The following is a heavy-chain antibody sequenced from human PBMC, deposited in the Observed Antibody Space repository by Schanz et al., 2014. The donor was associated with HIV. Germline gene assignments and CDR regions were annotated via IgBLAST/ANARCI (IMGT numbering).Heavy chain of an antibody. V-gene: IGHV3-66*03. CDR1: GFTVSNNH. J-gene: IGHJ4*02. D-gene: IGHD5-18*01. CDR3: AKSFTAMAFDFDH. Sequence: QLVESGGGLLQPGGSLRLSCVFSGFTVSNNHLSWVRQAPGKGLEWVSIIYSAGTTYYTDSVTGRFTISRDNSKNTLHLQMNSLRTEDTAVYYCAKSFTAMAFDFDHWGQGTLVTVSA. CDR2: IYSAGTT.